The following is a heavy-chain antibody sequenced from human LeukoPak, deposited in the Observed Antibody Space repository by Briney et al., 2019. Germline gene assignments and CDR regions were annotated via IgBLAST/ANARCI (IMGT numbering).Heavy chain of an antibody. Sequence: TSETLSLTCAVYSGSFSGYYWSWIRQPPGKGLEWIGEINHSGSTNYNPSLKSRVTISVDTSKNQFSLKLSSVTAADTAVYYCARLGIYYDSSGYYNYFDYWGQGTLVTVSS. CDR2: INHSGST. J-gene: IGHJ4*02. CDR1: SGSFSGYY. D-gene: IGHD3-22*01. CDR3: ARLGIYYDSSGYYNYFDY. V-gene: IGHV4-34*01.